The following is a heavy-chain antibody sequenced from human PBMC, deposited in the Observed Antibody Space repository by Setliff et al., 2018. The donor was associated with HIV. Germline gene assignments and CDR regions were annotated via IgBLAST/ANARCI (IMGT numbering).Heavy chain of an antibody. J-gene: IGHJ4*02. CDR3: ARGVLYGLFEN. CDR2: IIPALGEP. V-gene: IGHV1-69*11. CDR1: GDNFHSNA. D-gene: IGHD3-16*01. Sequence: SVKVXXKTSGDNFHSNAINWVRQAPGQGLEWMGSIIPALGEPHYAKRFQGXXXITTDESTTTGYMELNSLTYEDTAAYYCARGVLYGLFENWGTGTLVTVSS.